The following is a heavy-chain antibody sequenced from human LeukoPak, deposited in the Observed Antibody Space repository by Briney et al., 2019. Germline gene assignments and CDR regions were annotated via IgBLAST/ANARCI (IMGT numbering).Heavy chain of an antibody. V-gene: IGHV1-2*02. D-gene: IGHD3-16*01. Sequence: ASVKVSCKASGYTFTGYYMHWVRQAPGQGLEWMGWINPNSGGTNYAQKFQGRVTMTRDTSISTAYMELSRLRSDDTAVYYCARRTRDVAVIGGGLDPWGQGTLVTVSS. J-gene: IGHJ5*02. CDR3: ARRTRDVAVIGGGLDP. CDR2: INPNSGGT. CDR1: GYTFTGYY.